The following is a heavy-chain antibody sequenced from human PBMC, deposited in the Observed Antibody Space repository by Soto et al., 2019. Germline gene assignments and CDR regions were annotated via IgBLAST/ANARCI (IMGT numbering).Heavy chain of an antibody. Sequence: QVQLVQSGAEVKKPGASVKVSCKASGYTFTSYAMHWVRQAPGQRLEWMGWINAGNGNTKYSQKFQGRVTITRDTSASPAYMELSSLKSEGPAGFYCARWNWNYASGDLGFDYWGQGTLVTVSS. D-gene: IGHD1-7*01. CDR1: GYTFTSYA. CDR3: ARWNWNYASGDLGFDY. CDR2: INAGNGNT. J-gene: IGHJ4*02. V-gene: IGHV1-3*01.